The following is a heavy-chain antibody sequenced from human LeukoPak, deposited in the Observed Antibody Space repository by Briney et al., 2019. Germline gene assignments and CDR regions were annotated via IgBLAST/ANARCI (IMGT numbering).Heavy chain of an antibody. CDR1: GFTFSSYG. CDR3: AKDHLGCSGGSCYPGDYFDY. CDR2: ISYDGSSK. Sequence: GGPLRLSCAASGFTFSSYGMHWVRQAPGKGLEWVAVISYDGSSKYYADSVRGRFTISRDNSKNTLYLQMNSLRAEDTAVYYCAKDHLGCSGGSCYPGDYFDYWGQGTLVTVSS. V-gene: IGHV3-30*18. J-gene: IGHJ4*02. D-gene: IGHD2-15*01.